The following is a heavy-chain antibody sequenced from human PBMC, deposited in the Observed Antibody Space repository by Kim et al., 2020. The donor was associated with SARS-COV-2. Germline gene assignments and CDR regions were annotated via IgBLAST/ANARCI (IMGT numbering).Heavy chain of an antibody. Sequence: SETLSLTCAVYGGSFSGYYWSWIRQPPGKGLEWIGEINHSGSTNYNPSLKSRVTISVDTSKNQFSLKLSSVTAADTAVYYCARGRFGPDIVVVPAAIRVLSSIDYWGQGTLVTVSS. V-gene: IGHV4-34*01. CDR2: INHSGST. CDR3: ARGRFGPDIVVVPAAIRVLSSIDY. D-gene: IGHD2-2*02. J-gene: IGHJ4*02. CDR1: GGSFSGYY.